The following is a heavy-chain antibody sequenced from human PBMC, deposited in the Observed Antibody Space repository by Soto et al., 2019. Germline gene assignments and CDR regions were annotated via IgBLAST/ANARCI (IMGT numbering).Heavy chain of an antibody. CDR2: IIPIFGTA. D-gene: IGHD3-16*01. Sequence: QVQLVQSGAEVKKPGSSVKVSCKASGGTFSSYAISWVRQAPGQGLEWMGGIIPIFGTANYAQKFQGRVTINADESTSTAYMELSSLRAEDTAVYYCARDLGMGGYYYYGMDVWGQGTTVTVSS. CDR1: GGTFSSYA. V-gene: IGHV1-69*12. CDR3: ARDLGMGGYYYYGMDV. J-gene: IGHJ6*02.